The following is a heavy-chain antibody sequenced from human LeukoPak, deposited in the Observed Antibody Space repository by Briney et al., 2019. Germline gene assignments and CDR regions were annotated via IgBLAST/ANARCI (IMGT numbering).Heavy chain of an antibody. V-gene: IGHV4-34*01. CDR1: GGSFSGYY. Sequence: SETLSLTCAVYGGSFSGYYWSWIRQPPGKGLEWIGEINHSGSTNYNPSLKSRVTISVDTSKNQFSLKLSSVTAADTAVYYCARHPADYGGNIWFDPWAREPWSPSPQ. CDR2: INHSGST. D-gene: IGHD4-23*01. CDR3: ARHPADYGGNIWFDP. J-gene: IGHJ5*02.